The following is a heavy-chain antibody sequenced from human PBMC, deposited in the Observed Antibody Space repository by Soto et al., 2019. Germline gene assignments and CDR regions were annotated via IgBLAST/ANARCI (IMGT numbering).Heavy chain of an antibody. Sequence: EAQLVESGGGLVKPGGSLRLSCAASGFTFSNVWMHWVRQAPGKGLEWVGRIKSKIDGETTDYAAPVKGRFSISRDDSKNTLYLQMNSLKTEDPAGYYFTPLALEYVRGWYDFSDWGQGTLVTVSS. J-gene: IGHJ4*02. CDR3: TPLALEYVRGWYDFSD. V-gene: IGHV3-15*07. CDR2: IKSKIDGETT. CDR1: GFTFSNVW. D-gene: IGHD3-3*01.